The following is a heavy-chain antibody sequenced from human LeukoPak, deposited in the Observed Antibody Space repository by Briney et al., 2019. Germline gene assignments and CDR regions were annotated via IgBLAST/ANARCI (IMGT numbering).Heavy chain of an antibody. V-gene: IGHV1-46*01. D-gene: IGHD3-10*01. CDR2: INPSGDST. CDR3: ARTPGGAYLFDY. J-gene: IGHJ4*02. CDR1: GYTFSTYY. Sequence: ASVKVSCKASGYTFSTYYMHWVRQAPGQGLEWMGIINPSGDSTNSAQKFQGRVTMTRDTSTSTVYMELSSLRSEDTAVYFCARTPGGAYLFDYWGQGTLVTVSS.